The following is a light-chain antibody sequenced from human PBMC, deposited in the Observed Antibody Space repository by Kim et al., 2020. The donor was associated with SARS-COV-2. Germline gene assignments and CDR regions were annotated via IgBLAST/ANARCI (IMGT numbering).Light chain of an antibody. Sequence: LSPGERASRSCRASQIIGSYLAWYQQKPGQVPRLLIYGASSRATGIPDRFSGSGSGRDFTLTISRLEPEDFAVYYCQQFASTPRTFGGGTKVDIK. CDR2: GAS. V-gene: IGKV3-20*01. CDR3: QQFASTPRT. J-gene: IGKJ4*01. CDR1: QIIGSY.